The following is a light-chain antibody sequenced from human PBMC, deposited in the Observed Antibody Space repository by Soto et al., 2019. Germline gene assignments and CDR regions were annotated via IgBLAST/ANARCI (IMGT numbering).Light chain of an antibody. Sequence: QSVLTQPPSVSGAPGQRVTISCTGSSSNIGAGFDVHWYHQIAGTAPKLLIYGNSNRPSGVPDRFSGSKSGTSASLAITGLQAEDEADYYCQSYDSSLSGCVFGGGTKLTVL. CDR1: SSNIGAGFD. CDR3: QSYDSSLSGCV. V-gene: IGLV1-40*01. J-gene: IGLJ2*01. CDR2: GNS.